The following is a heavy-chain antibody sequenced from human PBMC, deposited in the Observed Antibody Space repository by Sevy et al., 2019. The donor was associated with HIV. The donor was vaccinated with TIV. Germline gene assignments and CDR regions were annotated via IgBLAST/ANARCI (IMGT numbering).Heavy chain of an antibody. CDR2: IKQDGSEM. CDR3: TRDRSYGYFDS. CDR1: GFTSDFW. V-gene: IGHV3-7*01. D-gene: IGHD5-18*01. Sequence: GGSLRLSCSASGFTSDFWMSWVRQAPGKALEWVANIKQDGSEMFYVDSVEGRFIISRDNAKNSIYLQMNTLRVEDTAVYYCTRDRSYGYFDSWGQGTLVTVSS. J-gene: IGHJ4*02.